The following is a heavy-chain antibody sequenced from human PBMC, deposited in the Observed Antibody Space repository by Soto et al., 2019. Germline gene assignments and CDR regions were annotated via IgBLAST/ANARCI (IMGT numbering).Heavy chain of an antibody. D-gene: IGHD3-9*01. Sequence: SETLSLTCTVSGGSISSSSYYWGWIRQPPGKGLEWIGSIYYSGSTYYNPSLKSRVTISVDTSKNQFSLKLSSVTAADTAVYYCARHPVDWSFSQPDVWGQGTTVTVSS. CDR1: GGSISSSSYY. CDR3: ARHPVDWSFSQPDV. V-gene: IGHV4-39*01. CDR2: IYYSGST. J-gene: IGHJ6*02.